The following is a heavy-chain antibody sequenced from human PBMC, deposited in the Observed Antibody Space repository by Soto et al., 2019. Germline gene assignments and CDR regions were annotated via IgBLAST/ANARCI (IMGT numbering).Heavy chain of an antibody. D-gene: IGHD3-3*01. J-gene: IGHJ4*02. V-gene: IGHV3-7*01. CDR2: IKGDETEK. CDR3: SVYGLFTSGFSFDS. CDR1: GFTFSSRW. Sequence: EVQLVESGGGLVQPGGSLRLSCAASGFTFSSRWMSWVRQTPGKGPEWVAHIKGDETEKYYMDSVKGRFTISRDNAKNLLYLQMNSLRADDTAVYYCSVYGLFTSGFSFDSWGQGTLVTVSS.